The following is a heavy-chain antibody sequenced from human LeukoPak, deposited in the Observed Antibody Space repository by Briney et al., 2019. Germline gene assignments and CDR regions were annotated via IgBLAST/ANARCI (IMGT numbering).Heavy chain of an antibody. J-gene: IGHJ4*02. D-gene: IGHD2-15*01. CDR1: GFTFDDYA. CDR2: ISWNSGSI. V-gene: IGHV3-9*01. Sequence: GGSLRLSCAASGFTFDDYAMPWVRQAPGKGLEWVSGISWNSGSIGYADSVKGRFTISRDNAKNSLYLQMNSLRAEDTALYYCAKGGRCSGGSCYDKGRIDYWGQGTLVTVSS. CDR3: AKGGRCSGGSCYDKGRIDY.